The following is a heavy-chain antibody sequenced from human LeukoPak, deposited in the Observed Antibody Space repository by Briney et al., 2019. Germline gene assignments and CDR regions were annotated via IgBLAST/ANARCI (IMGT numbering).Heavy chain of an antibody. V-gene: IGHV3-74*01. CDR2: INSDGSGT. CDR1: GFTFSSYW. D-gene: IGHD3-10*01. Sequence: PGGSLRLSCAASGFTFSSYWMHWVRQAPGKGLVWVSRINSDGSGTSYADSVKGRFTISRDNAKNTLYLQMNSLRAEDTAVYYCARARTVSTLWFGELPSPPDYWGQGTLVTVSS. J-gene: IGHJ4*02. CDR3: ARARTVSTLWFGELPSPPDY.